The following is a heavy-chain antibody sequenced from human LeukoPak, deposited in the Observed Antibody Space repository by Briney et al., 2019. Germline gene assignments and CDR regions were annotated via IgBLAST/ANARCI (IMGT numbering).Heavy chain of an antibody. V-gene: IGHV4-39*01. D-gene: IGHD5-18*01. J-gene: IGHJ4*02. CDR2: IYYSGST. CDR1: GGSISSSSYS. Sequence: PSETLSLTCTVSGGSISSSSYSWGWIRQPPGKGLEWIGSIYYSGSTYYNPSLKSRVTISVDTSKNQFSLKLSSVTAADTAVYYCARHARWIQLWFRGYYFDYWGQGTLVTVSS. CDR3: ARHARWIQLWFRGYYFDY.